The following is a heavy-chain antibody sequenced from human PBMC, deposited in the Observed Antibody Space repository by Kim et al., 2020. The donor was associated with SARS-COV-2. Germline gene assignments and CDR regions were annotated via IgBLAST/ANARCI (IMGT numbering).Heavy chain of an antibody. D-gene: IGHD3-22*01. CDR3: ARSRYYDSSGYYPGFDY. Sequence: VKGRFTIARDNAKNSLYLQMNSLRDEDTAMCYCARSRYYDSSGYYPGFDYWGQGTLVTVSS. J-gene: IGHJ4*02. V-gene: IGHV3-48*02.